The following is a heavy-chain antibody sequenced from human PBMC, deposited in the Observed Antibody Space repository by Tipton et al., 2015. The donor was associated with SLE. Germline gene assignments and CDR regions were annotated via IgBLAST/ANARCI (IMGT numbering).Heavy chain of an antibody. V-gene: IGHV4-59*07. CDR3: ARPAVAGIGGPFDY. J-gene: IGHJ4*02. D-gene: IGHD6-19*01. CDR2: IYYSGST. Sequence: QVQLVQSGAEVKKPGASVKVSCKASGYYWSWIRQPPGKGLEWIGYIYYSGSTNYNPSLKSRVTISVDTSKNQFSLKLSSVTAADTAVYYCARPAVAGIGGPFDYWGQGTLVTVSS. CDR1: GYY.